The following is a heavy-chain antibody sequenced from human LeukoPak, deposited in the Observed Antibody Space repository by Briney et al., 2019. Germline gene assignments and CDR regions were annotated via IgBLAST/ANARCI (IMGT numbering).Heavy chain of an antibody. CDR3: ARADYFDY. CDR2: ISSSSSYI. Sequence: ETLSLNCTVSGYSISSDYYWGWIRQPPGKGLEWVSSISSSSSYIYYADSMKGRFTISRDNAKNSLYLQMNSLRAEDTAVYYCARADYFDYWGQGTLVTVSS. V-gene: IGHV3-21*01. J-gene: IGHJ4*02. CDR1: GYSISSDY.